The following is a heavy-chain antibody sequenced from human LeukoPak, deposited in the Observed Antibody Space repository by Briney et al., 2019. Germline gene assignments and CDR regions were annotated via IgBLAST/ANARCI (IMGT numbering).Heavy chain of an antibody. CDR2: IKQDGSET. CDR3: GGESVAVAAYY. Sequence: GGSLRLSCAASGFTFNTYWMSWVRQAPGKGLEWVANIKQDGSETYYVDSVKGRFTISRDNAKNSLYLQMNSLRAEDTPIYYCGGESVAVAAYYWGQGTLVTVSS. CDR1: GFTFNTYW. J-gene: IGHJ4*02. D-gene: IGHD6-19*01. V-gene: IGHV3-7*01.